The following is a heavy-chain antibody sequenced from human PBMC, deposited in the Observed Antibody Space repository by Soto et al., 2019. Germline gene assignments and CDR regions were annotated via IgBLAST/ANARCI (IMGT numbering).Heavy chain of an antibody. CDR3: AKGGDVDD. V-gene: IGHV3-30*18. D-gene: IGHD2-21*02. CDR1: GFPFSSYG. Sequence: PGGSLSLSCLVSGFPFSSYGMQWVRQAPGKGLQWVAILTSDGSYKSYADSVKGRFTISRDNSKNTVYLQMDSLRADDTAVYNCAKGGDVDDWGQGTLVTFSS. J-gene: IGHJ4*01. CDR2: LTSDGSYK.